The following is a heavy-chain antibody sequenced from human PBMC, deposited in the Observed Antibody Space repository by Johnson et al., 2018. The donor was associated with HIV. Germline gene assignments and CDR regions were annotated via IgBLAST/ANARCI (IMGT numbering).Heavy chain of an antibody. V-gene: IGHV3-30-3*01. CDR1: GFTFSYYA. Sequence: QVQLVESGGGVVQPGTSLRLSCAASGFTFSYYAIFWVRQAPGKGLEWVAVISHDGSNKYYADSVKGRFTISRDNSKNTLYLQMNSLRPEDTAVYFLARGGLYIQFLAFDAFDIWGQGTMVTVSS. J-gene: IGHJ3*02. CDR3: ARGGLYIQFLAFDAFDI. D-gene: IGHD4-11*01. CDR2: ISHDGSNK.